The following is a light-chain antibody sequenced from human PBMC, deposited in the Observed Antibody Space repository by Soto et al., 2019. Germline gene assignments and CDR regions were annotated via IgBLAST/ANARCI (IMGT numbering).Light chain of an antibody. Sequence: QSVLTQPPSVSGAPGQRITISCTGSRSNIGAGYPVHWYQQLPGTAPKLLIFGNTIRPSGVPDRFSGSRSGLAITGLQAEDEADYYCQSYDSSLSGYVFGTGTRSPS. CDR2: GNT. J-gene: IGLJ1*01. CDR1: RSNIGAGYP. V-gene: IGLV1-40*01. CDR3: QSYDSSLSGYV.